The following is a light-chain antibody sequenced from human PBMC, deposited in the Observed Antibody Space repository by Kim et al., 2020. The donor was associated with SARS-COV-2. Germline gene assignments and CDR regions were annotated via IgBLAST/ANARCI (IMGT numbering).Light chain of an antibody. J-gene: IGKJ4*01. CDR2: AAS. CDR1: PNIDNF. V-gene: IGKV1D-12*01. CDR3: QQADNFPPT. Sequence: GDRVTITCRARPNIDNFLAWYQQKPGSAPKLLIYAASTLHTGVPSRFSGSGSGTDFTLTISSLQPEDFATYYCQQADNFPPTFGGGTKV.